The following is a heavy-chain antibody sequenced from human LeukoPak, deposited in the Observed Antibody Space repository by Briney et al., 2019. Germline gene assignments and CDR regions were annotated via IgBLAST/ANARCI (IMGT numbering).Heavy chain of an antibody. CDR3: ATLRSITVIVVVSPGLFDY. Sequence: SETLSLTSTVSGGSICSSSYYWGSIRQPPGKGLEWDGSIYYSGSTYYNQSIKGRVAISVDNSKNKFSQKLSSVTDAETAVYYCATLRSITVIVVVSPGLFDYWGQGTLVTVSS. CDR2: IYYSGST. CDR1: GGSICSSSYY. V-gene: IGHV4-39*01. D-gene: IGHD3-22*01. J-gene: IGHJ4*02.